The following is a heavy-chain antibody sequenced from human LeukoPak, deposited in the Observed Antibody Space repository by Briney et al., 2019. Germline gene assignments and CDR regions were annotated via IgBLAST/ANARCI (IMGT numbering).Heavy chain of an antibody. V-gene: IGHV3-30-3*01. Sequence: GRSLRLSCAASGFTFSSYAMHWVRQAPGKGLEWVAVISYDGSNKYYADSVKGRFTISRDNSKNTLYLQMNSLRAEDTAVYYCARVDLVRGVKIAGYYYMDVWGKGTTVTVSS. CDR1: GFTFSSYA. J-gene: IGHJ6*03. CDR2: ISYDGSNK. CDR3: ARVDLVRGVKIAGYYYMDV. D-gene: IGHD3-10*01.